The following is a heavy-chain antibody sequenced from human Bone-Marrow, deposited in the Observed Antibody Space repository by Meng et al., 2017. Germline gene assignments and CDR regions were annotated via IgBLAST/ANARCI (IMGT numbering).Heavy chain of an antibody. CDR2: ISGSGGST. CDR3: AKQKAYDGFDY. V-gene: IGHV3-23*01. CDR1: GFTFSSYA. D-gene: IGHD1-1*01. J-gene: IGHJ4*02. Sequence: EVSLLESGGGLVQPGGSMRLSCPASGFTFSSYAMSWVRQAPGKGLEWVSAISGSGGSTYYADSVKGRFTISRDNSKNTLYLQMNSLRAEDTAVYYCAKQKAYDGFDYWGQGTLVTVSS.